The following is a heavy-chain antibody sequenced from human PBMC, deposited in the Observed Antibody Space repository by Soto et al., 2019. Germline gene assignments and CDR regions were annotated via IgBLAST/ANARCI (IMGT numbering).Heavy chain of an antibody. CDR3: AHRVLRTVFGLVTTTAIYFDF. Sequence: QITLNESGPTVVRPTETLTLTCRFSGFSLTTSGVGVGWIRQSPGKAPEWLALIYWDDDKRYSASLKSRLTITKDTSKNQVVLTVSYVDPTDTATYYCAHRVLRTVFGLVTTTAIYFDFWGQGTPVAVSS. V-gene: IGHV2-5*02. CDR1: GFSLTTSGVG. D-gene: IGHD3-3*01. J-gene: IGHJ4*02. CDR2: IYWDDDK.